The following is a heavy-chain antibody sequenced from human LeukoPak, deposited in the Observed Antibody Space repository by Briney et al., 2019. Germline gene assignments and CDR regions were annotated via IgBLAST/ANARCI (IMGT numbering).Heavy chain of an antibody. CDR2: ISSSSSCI. CDR1: GFTFSSYS. CDR3: ARDILRFLEWPDAFDI. V-gene: IGHV3-21*01. D-gene: IGHD3-3*01. J-gene: IGHJ3*02. Sequence: GGSLRLSCAASGFTFSSYSMNWVRQAPGKGLEWVSSISSSSSCIYYADSVKGRFTISRDNAKNSLYLQMNSLRAEDTAVYYCARDILRFLEWPDAFDIWGQGTMVTVSS.